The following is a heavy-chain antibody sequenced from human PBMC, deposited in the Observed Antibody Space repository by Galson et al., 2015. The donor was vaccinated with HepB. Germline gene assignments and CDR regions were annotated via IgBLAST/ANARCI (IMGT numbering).Heavy chain of an antibody. D-gene: IGHD3-10*01. Sequence: ETLSLTCPVSGGSISSYYWSWIRQPPGKGLEWIGYIYYSGSTNYNPSLKSRVTISVDTSKNQFSLKLSSVTAADTAVYYCASGRRALWFGELAYYYYYGMDVWGQGTTVTVSS. CDR2: IYYSGST. V-gene: IGHV4-59*08. CDR3: ASGRRALWFGELAYYYYYGMDV. CDR1: GGSISSYY. J-gene: IGHJ6*02.